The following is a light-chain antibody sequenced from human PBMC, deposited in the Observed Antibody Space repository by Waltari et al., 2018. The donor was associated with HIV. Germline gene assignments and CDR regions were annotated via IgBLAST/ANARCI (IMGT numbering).Light chain of an antibody. V-gene: IGKV1-39*01. CDR3: QQSYTAPNS. CDR1: QTIDIY. CDR2: GAS. J-gene: IGKJ2*03. Sequence: DIQMSQSPSSLSASVGDRVNITCRASQTIDIYLNWFPQKPGTAPTLLISGASTSRSGVPSRFSASGSGTDFTLTISGLQPEDFASYYCQQSYTAPNSFDPGTKVDI.